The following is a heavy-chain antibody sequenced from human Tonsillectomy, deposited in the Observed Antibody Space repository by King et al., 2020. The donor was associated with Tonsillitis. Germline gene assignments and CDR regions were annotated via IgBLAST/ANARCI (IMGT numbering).Heavy chain of an antibody. V-gene: IGHV3-7*03. CDR3: ARDSLTATRAFDL. Sequence: VQLVESGGGLVQPGGSLRLSCAASGFTFSSYWMCWVRQAPGKGLEWVANIKQDGSEAYYVDSVTGRLTISRDNAENSLYLQMNSLRAEDTAVYYCARDSLTATRAFDLWGRGTLVTVSS. D-gene: IGHD1-14*01. CDR2: IKQDGSEA. CDR1: GFTFSSYW. J-gene: IGHJ2*01.